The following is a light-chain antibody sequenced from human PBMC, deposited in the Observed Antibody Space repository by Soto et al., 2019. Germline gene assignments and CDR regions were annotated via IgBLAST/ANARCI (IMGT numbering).Light chain of an antibody. CDR3: MQSKQTPQT. CDR2: VAS. CDR1: GSLLHSNRNNY. J-gene: IGKJ1*01. Sequence: TQFPPALPLTPEEQSSISCRSSGSLLHSNRNNYLDWYLQKPGQSPQLLIYVASSRASGVPDRFSGSGSGTDFTLKISRVEAEDVGVYYCMQSKQTPQTFGQGTKVDIK. V-gene: IGKV2-28*01.